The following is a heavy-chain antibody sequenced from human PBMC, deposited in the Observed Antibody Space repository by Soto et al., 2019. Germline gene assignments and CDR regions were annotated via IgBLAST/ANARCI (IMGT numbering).Heavy chain of an antibody. Sequence: PGGSLRLSCAASGFTFSSYGMHWVRQAPGKGLEWVAVISYDGSNKYYADSVKGRFTISRDNSKNTLYLQMNSLRAEDTAVYYCAKAGSVRNMAPYYYYMDVWGKGTTVTVSS. D-gene: IGHD1-1*01. J-gene: IGHJ6*03. CDR2: ISYDGSNK. CDR1: GFTFSSYG. CDR3: AKAGSVRNMAPYYYYMDV. V-gene: IGHV3-30*18.